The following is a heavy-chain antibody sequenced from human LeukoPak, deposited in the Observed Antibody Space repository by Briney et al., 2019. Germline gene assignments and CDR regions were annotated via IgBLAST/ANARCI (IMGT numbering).Heavy chain of an antibody. CDR2: TYYRSKWYN. Sequence: SQTLSLTCAISGDSVSSNSAAWNWIRQSPSSGLEWLGRTYYRSKWYNDYAVSVKSRITINPDTSKNQFSLQLNSVTPEDTAVYYCAREWSGWFGELSEPFDYWGQGTLVTVSS. CDR3: AREWSGWFGELSEPFDY. J-gene: IGHJ4*02. CDR1: GDSVSSNSAA. D-gene: IGHD3-10*01. V-gene: IGHV6-1*01.